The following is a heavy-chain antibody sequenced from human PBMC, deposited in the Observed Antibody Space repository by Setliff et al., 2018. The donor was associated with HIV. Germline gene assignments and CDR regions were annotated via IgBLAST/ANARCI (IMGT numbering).Heavy chain of an antibody. V-gene: IGHV1-46*01. CDR2: INPSGGSA. D-gene: IGHD3-22*01. CDR3: ARDSRRTMIIVGFDY. J-gene: IGHJ4*02. CDR1: GYTFTNYY. Sequence: ASVKVSCKASGYTFTNYYMQWVRQAPGQGLEWMGIINPSGGSATYAQKFQGRVTMTRDTSTSTVYMELSSLRSDDTAVYYCARDSRRTMIIVGFDYWGQGTLVTVSS.